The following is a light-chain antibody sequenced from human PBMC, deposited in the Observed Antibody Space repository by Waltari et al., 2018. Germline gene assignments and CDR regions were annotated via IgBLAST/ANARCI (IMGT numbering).Light chain of an antibody. CDR2: EDT. CDR3: QVWDGITSTGV. CDR1: TLGHKS. V-gene: IGLV3-1*01. J-gene: IGLJ3*02. Sequence: SYELTQPPPVSVSSGQTDHIICYGDTLGHKSVFWYQRKPGQSPVLIIYEDTMRPSGIPERFSGSNSGKTATLTISGTQTLDEADYYCQVWDGITSTGVFGGGTRLTVL.